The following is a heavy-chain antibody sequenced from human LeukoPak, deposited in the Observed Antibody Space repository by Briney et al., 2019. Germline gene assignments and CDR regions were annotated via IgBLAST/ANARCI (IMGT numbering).Heavy chain of an antibody. D-gene: IGHD4-23*01. CDR3: AAEGRPAVVTFRKGAVDL. CDR1: GFTFTSSA. V-gene: IGHV1-58*01. CDR2: IVVGSGNT. Sequence: SVKVSFKASGFTFTSSAVQWVRQARGQRLEWIGWIVVGSGNTNYAQKFQERVTITRDMSTSTVYMELSSLRSEDTAVYYCAAEGRPAVVTFRKGAVDLWGQGTMVTVSS. J-gene: IGHJ3*01.